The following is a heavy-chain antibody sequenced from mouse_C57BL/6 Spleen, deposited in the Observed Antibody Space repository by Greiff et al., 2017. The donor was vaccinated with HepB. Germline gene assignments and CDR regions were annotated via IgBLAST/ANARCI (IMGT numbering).Heavy chain of an antibody. V-gene: IGHV1-42*01. Sequence: VQLQQSGPELVKPGASVKISCKASGYSFTGYYMNWVKQSPEKSLEWIGEINPSTGGTTYNQKFKAKATLTVDKSSSTAYMQLKSLTSEDSAVYYCARKIYYGSSYGFAYWGQGTLVTVSA. CDR3: ARKIYYGSSYGFAY. CDR2: INPSTGGT. CDR1: GYSFTGYY. J-gene: IGHJ3*01. D-gene: IGHD1-1*01.